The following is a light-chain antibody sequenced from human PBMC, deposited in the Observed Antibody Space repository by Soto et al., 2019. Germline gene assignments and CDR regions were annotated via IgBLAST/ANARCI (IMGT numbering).Light chain of an antibody. CDR3: AAWDDSQNGPV. V-gene: IGLV1-44*01. J-gene: IGLJ3*02. CDR2: STN. CDR1: SSNIGSNI. Sequence: QSVLTQPPSASGTPGQGVTISCSGSSSNIGSNIVNWYQQLPGTAPKLLIYSTNHRPSGVPARFSGSKSGTSASLAISGLQSEDEADYYCAAWDDSQNGPVFGGGTKLTVL.